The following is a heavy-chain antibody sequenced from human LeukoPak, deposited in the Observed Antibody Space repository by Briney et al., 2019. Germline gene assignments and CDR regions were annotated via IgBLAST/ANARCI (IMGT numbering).Heavy chain of an antibody. Sequence: GGALRLSCAASGGTFTSDWMHSVRQAPGKGLVWVSRINSDGRSTSYAASVKGRFTISRHNAKNTLYLQMNSLRAEDTAVYYCARAPFDYWGQGTLVTVSS. CDR2: INSDGRST. J-gene: IGHJ4*02. V-gene: IGHV3-74*01. CDR3: ARAPFDY. CDR1: GGTFTSDW.